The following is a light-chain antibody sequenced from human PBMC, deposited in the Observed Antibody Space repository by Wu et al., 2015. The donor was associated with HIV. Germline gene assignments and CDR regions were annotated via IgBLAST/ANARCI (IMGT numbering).Light chain of an antibody. CDR1: QSVSSSY. Sequence: EIVLTQSPATLSLSSGETATLSCRASQSVSSSYLAWYQQKPGQAPRLLIYGASSRATGIPDRFSGSGSGTDFTLTISRLEPEDFAVYYCQQYGSSPITFAGGTKVEIK. V-gene: IGKV3-20*01. J-gene: IGKJ4*01. CDR3: QQYGSSPIT. CDR2: GAS.